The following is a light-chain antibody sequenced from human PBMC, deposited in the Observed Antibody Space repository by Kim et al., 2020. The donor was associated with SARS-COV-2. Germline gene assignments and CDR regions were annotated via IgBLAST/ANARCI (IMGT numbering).Light chain of an antibody. J-gene: IGLJ1*01. Sequence: QSALTQPASVSGSPGQSITIPCTGISSDVGGYNYVSWYQEYPGKAPKLMIYDVTKRPSGVSNRFSGSKSGNTASLTISGLQAEDEADYYCSSHSSTSTYVFGSGTKVTVL. CDR3: SSHSSTSTYV. CDR2: DVT. CDR1: SSDVGGYNY. V-gene: IGLV2-14*01.